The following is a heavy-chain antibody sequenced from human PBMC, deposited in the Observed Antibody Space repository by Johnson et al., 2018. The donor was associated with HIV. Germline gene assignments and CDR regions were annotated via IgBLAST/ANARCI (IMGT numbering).Heavy chain of an antibody. V-gene: IGHV3-66*01. Sequence: VQLVESGGGLVQPGGSLRLSCAASGFNVSSNYMSWVRQAPGKGLEWVSVIYSGGSTSYADSVKGSFTISRDNSKNTLYLHMNSLRAEDTAVYYCARDQSNGWNRGAFDIWGQGTVVTVSS. D-gene: IGHD6-19*01. CDR2: IYSGGST. J-gene: IGHJ3*02. CDR1: GFNVSSNY. CDR3: ARDQSNGWNRGAFDI.